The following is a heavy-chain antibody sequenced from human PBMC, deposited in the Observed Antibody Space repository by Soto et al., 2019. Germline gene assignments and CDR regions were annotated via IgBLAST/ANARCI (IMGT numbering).Heavy chain of an antibody. Sequence: QVQLVQSGAEVKKPGASVKVSCKVSGYTLTELSMHWVRQAPGKGLEWMGGFDPEDGETIYAQKFHGRVTMTEDTSTDTAYMELSSLRSEATAVYYFPTDRRIVGATTWGWGWFDPWGQGTLVTVSS. J-gene: IGHJ5*02. V-gene: IGHV1-24*01. CDR2: FDPEDGET. CDR1: GYTLTELS. D-gene: IGHD1-26*01. CDR3: PTDRRIVGATTWGWGWFDP.